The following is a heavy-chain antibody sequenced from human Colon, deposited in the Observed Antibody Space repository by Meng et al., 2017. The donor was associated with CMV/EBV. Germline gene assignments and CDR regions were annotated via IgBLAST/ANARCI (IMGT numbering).Heavy chain of an antibody. CDR3: ARFCSGGNCYSKPGLAKFFDL. CDR2: IIPIFGTA. V-gene: IGHV1-69*05. D-gene: IGHD2-15*01. CDR1: GGTFSSYA. Sequence: SVKVSCKASGGTFSSYAISWVRQAPGQGLEWMGGIIPIFGTANYAQKFQGRVTITTDESTSTAYMELSSLRSEDTAVYYCARFCSGGNCYSKPGLAKFFDLWGQGTLVTVSS. J-gene: IGHJ4*02.